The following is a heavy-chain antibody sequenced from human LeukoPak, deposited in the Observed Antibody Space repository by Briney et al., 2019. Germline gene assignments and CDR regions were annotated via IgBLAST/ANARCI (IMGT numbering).Heavy chain of an antibody. D-gene: IGHD5-18*01. CDR2: ISGSGSKT. CDR1: GFTFSTCA. J-gene: IGHJ3*02. V-gene: IGHV3-23*01. CDR3: VKEPRGYSFSFDI. Sequence: PGGSLRLSCAASGFTFSTCAINWVRQAPGKGLEWVSPISGSGSKTFYADSVKGRFTISRDNPKNTLYLQMNSLRPEDTAVYYCVKEPRGYSFSFDIWGQGTMVTVSS.